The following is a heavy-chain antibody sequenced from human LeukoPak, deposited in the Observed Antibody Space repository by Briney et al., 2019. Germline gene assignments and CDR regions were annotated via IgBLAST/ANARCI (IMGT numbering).Heavy chain of an antibody. D-gene: IGHD2-2*01. V-gene: IGHV1-2*02. Sequence: EASVKVSCKASGYTFTDYYIHWVRQAPGQGLEWMAWINPNSGGTYYAQNFHDRITLTRDTSISTAYMELSRLRSDDTAIYYCAGANALYCSSTSCLFDYWGQGTLVTVSS. J-gene: IGHJ4*02. CDR1: GYTFTDYY. CDR2: INPNSGGT. CDR3: AGANALYCSSTSCLFDY.